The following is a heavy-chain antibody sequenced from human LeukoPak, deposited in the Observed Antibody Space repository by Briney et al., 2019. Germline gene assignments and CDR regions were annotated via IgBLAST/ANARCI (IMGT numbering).Heavy chain of an antibody. CDR3: ATLRPGSSSWRGAFDI. CDR2: ISAYNGNT. Sequence: ASVKVSCKASGYTFTSYGISWVRQAPGQGLEWMGWISAYNGNTNYAQKLQGRVTMTTDTSTSTAYMELRSLRSDDTAVYHCATLRPGSSSWRGAFDIWGQGTMVTVSS. CDR1: GYTFTSYG. D-gene: IGHD6-13*01. V-gene: IGHV1-18*01. J-gene: IGHJ3*02.